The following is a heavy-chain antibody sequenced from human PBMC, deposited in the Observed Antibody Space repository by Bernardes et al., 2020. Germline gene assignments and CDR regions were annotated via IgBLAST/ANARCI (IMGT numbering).Heavy chain of an antibody. Sequence: SVKVSCKASGGTFSSYAISWVRQAPGQGLEWMGGIIPIFGTANYAQKFQGRVTITADESTSTAYMELSSLRSEDTAVYYCARDGITGTTGLAFDIWGQGTMVTVSS. CDR2: IIPIFGTA. CDR3: ARDGITGTTGLAFDI. V-gene: IGHV1-69*13. D-gene: IGHD1-20*01. J-gene: IGHJ3*02. CDR1: GGTFSSYA.